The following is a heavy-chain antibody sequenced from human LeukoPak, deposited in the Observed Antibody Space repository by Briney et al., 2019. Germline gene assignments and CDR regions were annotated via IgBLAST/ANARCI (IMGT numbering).Heavy chain of an antibody. CDR3: ARAHSSSWYVWFDP. CDR1: GFTFSSNY. J-gene: IGHJ5*02. CDR2: IYSGGST. Sequence: GGSLRLSCAASGFTFSSNYMSWVRQAPGKGLEWVSVIYSGGSTYYADSVKGRFSISRDISKNTLYLQMNSLRAEDTAVYYCARAHSSSWYVWFDPWGQGTLVTVSS. V-gene: IGHV3-66*01. D-gene: IGHD6-13*01.